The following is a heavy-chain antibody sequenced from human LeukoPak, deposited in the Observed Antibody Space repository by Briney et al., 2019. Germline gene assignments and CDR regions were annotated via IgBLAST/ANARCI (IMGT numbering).Heavy chain of an antibody. CDR1: GFTFSGSA. CDR3: RAAADLNDY. CDR2: IRSKADSYTT. V-gene: IGHV3-73*01. D-gene: IGHD6-13*01. J-gene: IGHJ4*02. Sequence: GGSLRLSCAASGFTFSGSAMHWVRQASGKGLEWLGRIRSKADSYTTAYAASGKCTFIVSRDDSKNTAYLQMNSLKTEDTAGDYCRAAADLNDYWGQGTLVTVSS.